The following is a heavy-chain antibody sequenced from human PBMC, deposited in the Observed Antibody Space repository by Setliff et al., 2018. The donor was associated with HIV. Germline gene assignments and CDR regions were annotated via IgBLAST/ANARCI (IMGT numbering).Heavy chain of an antibody. CDR1: GYTFTSHH. CDR3: AREMGSDYGGNLFDY. CDR2: INPSGGST. D-gene: IGHD4-17*01. J-gene: IGHJ4*02. V-gene: IGHV1-46*01. Sequence: ASVKVSCKASGYTFTSHHMHWVRQAPGQGLEWMGIINPSGGSTSYAQKFQGRVTMTRDTSTSTAYMELSSLRSEDTAVYYCAREMGSDYGGNLFDYWGQGTLVTAPQ.